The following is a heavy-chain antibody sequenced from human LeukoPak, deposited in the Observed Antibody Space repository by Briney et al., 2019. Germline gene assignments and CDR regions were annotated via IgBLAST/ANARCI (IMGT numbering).Heavy chain of an antibody. D-gene: IGHD3-22*01. J-gene: IGHJ4*02. CDR3: AKSGSYDSSIPGGY. V-gene: IGHV3-21*04. CDR2: ISSSSSYI. CDR1: GFTFSSYS. Sequence: PGGSLRLSCAASGFTFSSYSMNWVRQAPGRGLEWVSYISSSSSYIYYADSVKGRYTISRDNAKNTLYLEMNSLSAEDTAVYYCAKSGSYDSSIPGGYWGQGTLVTVSS.